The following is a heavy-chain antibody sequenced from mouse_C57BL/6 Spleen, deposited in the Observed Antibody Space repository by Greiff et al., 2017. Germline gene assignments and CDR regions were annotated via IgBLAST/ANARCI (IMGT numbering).Heavy chain of an antibody. D-gene: IGHD2-3*01. J-gene: IGHJ4*01. Sequence: VQLQQPGAELVMPGASVKLSCKASGYTFTSYWMHWVKQRPGQGLEWIGEIDPSDSYTNYNQKFKGKSTLTVDKSSSTAYMQLSSLTSEDSAVYYCARDGYYYAMDYWDQGTSVTVSS. CDR2: IDPSDSYT. CDR1: GYTFTSYW. V-gene: IGHV1-69*01. CDR3: ARDGYYYAMDY.